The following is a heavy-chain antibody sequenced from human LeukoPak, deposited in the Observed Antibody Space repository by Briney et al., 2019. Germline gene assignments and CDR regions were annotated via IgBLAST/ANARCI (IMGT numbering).Heavy chain of an antibody. Sequence: GSLRLSCAASGFTFSSCEMNWVRQAPGKGLEWVSYISSSGSTIYYADSVEGRFTISRDNAKNSLYLQMNSLRAEDTAVYYCASPGYSYGLYVYWGQGTLVTVSS. V-gene: IGHV3-48*03. J-gene: IGHJ4*02. CDR1: GFTFSSCE. CDR3: ASPGYSYGLYVY. CDR2: ISSSGSTI. D-gene: IGHD5-18*01.